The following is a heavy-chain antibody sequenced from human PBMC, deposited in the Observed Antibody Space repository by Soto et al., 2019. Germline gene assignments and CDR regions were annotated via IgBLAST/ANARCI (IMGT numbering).Heavy chain of an antibody. Sequence: GGSLRLSCAASGFTFSSYAMSWVRQAPGKGLEWVSAISGSGGSTYYADSVKGRFTISRDNSKNTLYLQMNSLRAEDTAVYYCATSGYCSGDSCYKGDAFDIWGQGTMVTVSS. D-gene: IGHD2-15*01. V-gene: IGHV3-23*01. CDR1: GFTFSSYA. CDR2: ISGSGGST. J-gene: IGHJ3*02. CDR3: ATSGYCSGDSCYKGDAFDI.